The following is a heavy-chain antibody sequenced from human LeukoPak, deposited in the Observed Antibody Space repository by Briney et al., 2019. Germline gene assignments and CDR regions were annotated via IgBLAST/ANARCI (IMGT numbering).Heavy chain of an antibody. D-gene: IGHD3-10*01. CDR3: AKGEGFGESPLDY. CDR1: GFTFTKYA. J-gene: IGHJ4*02. V-gene: IGHV3-23*01. CDR2: MSGSGGTI. Sequence: GGSLRLSCAASGFTFTKYAMNWVRQAPGKGLEWVSGMSGSGGTIYYLVSVKGRFTISRDNSKNTLFLQMNSLRTEDTAVYYCAKGEGFGESPLDYWGQGTLVTVSS.